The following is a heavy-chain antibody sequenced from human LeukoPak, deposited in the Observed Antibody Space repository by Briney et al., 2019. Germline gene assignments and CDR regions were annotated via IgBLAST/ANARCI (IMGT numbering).Heavy chain of an antibody. V-gene: IGHV1-18*04. D-gene: IGHD3-10*01. CDR2: ISGSNGNT. CDR3: ARDRDRMVQGVTALFDY. J-gene: IGHJ4*02. CDR1: GYTFTTYG. Sequence: ASVKVSCKTSGYTFTTYGISWVRQAPGQGLEWMGWISGSNGNTKYAQKVQGRVTMTTDTSTTTAYMDVRSLRSDDTAVYYCARDRDRMVQGVTALFDYWGQGTLVTVSS.